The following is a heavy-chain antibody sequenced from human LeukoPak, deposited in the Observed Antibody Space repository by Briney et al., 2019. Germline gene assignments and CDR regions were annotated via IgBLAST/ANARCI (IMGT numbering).Heavy chain of an antibody. D-gene: IGHD2-21*01. CDR2: INWNGGTT. V-gene: IGHV3-20*01. J-gene: IGHJ4*02. Sequence: GGSLRLSCAASGFTFDDYGMSWVRQAPGKGLEWVSGINWNGGTTGYADSVKGRFTISRDDAKNSLYLQMNSLRAEETALYHCARVSPLCGGDCYLGDFDYWGQGSLVTVSS. CDR3: ARVSPLCGGDCYLGDFDY. CDR1: GFTFDDYG.